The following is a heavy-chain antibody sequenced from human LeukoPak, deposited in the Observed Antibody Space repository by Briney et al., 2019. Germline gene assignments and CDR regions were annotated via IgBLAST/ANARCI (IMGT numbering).Heavy chain of an antibody. CDR2: ISSSSRTI. J-gene: IGHJ4*02. V-gene: IGHV3-48*01. CDR1: GFTCNSYR. D-gene: IGHD3-10*01. Sequence: GGSLRLSCAASGFTCNSYRMNWVRQAPGKGLEWVSYISSSSRTIYYADAVKGRFTISRDNAKNSLYLQMNSLRAEDTAVYYCARDISQPGAQGYWGQGTLVTVSS. CDR3: ARDISQPGAQGY.